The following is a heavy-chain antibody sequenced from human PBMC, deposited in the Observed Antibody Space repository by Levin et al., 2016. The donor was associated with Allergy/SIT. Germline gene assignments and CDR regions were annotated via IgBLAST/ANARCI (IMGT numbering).Heavy chain of an antibody. J-gene: IGHJ4*02. CDR3: ARVRGGYYFDY. CDR1: GFTFSSYG. V-gene: IGHV3-33*01. Sequence: GGSLRLSCAASGFTFSSYGMHWVRQAPGKGLEWVAVIWYDGSNKYYADSVKGRFTISRDNSKNTLYLQMNSLRAEDTAVYYCARVRGGYYFDYWGQGTLVTVSS. CDR2: IWYDGSNK. D-gene: IGHD3-10*01.